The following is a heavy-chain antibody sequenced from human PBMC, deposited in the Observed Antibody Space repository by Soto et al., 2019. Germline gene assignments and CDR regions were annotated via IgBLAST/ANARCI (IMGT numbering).Heavy chain of an antibody. Sequence: SETLSLTCTVSGGSISSGGYYWSWIRQHPGKGLEWIGYIYYSGSTYYNPSLKSRVTISVDTPKNQFSLKLSSVTAADTAVYYCATSGGSGYYPFDYWGQGTLVTVSS. CDR2: IYYSGST. V-gene: IGHV4-31*03. D-gene: IGHD3-22*01. CDR1: GGSISSGGYY. CDR3: ATSGGSGYYPFDY. J-gene: IGHJ4*02.